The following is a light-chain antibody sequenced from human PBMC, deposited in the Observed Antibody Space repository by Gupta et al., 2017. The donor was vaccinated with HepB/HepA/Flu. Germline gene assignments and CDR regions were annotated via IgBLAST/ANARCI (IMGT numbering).Light chain of an antibody. Sequence: SALTQPPSALGPPGPSVTISCTGTSSDIGAYDYVSWYQQHPGKAPKPMLYEVSKRPAGVSARFSASKSGNTASLTVCVHEEEEGADYYFSSDAGTDRVVFGGGTKLTVL. J-gene: IGLJ2*01. CDR1: SSDIGAYDY. CDR2: EVS. CDR3: SSDAGTDRVV. V-gene: IGLV2-8*01.